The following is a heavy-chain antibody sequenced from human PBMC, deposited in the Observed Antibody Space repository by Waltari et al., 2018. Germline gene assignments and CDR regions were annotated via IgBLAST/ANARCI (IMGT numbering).Heavy chain of an antibody. CDR2: INAGNGNT. Sequence: QVQLVQSGAEVKKPGASVKVSCKASGYTFTSYAMHWVRQAPGQRLEWMGWINAGNGNTKYSQKCQGRVTITRDTSASTAYMELSSLRAEDTAVYYCAGGWRAAGGVDYWGQGTLVTVSS. J-gene: IGHJ4*02. D-gene: IGHD6-13*01. V-gene: IGHV1-3*01. CDR3: AGGWRAAGGVDY. CDR1: GYTFTSYA.